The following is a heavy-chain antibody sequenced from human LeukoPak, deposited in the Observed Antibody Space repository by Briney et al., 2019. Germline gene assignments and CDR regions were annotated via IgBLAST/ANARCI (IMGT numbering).Heavy chain of an antibody. CDR1: GFTFSSYW. J-gene: IGHJ3*02. D-gene: IGHD5-12*01. Sequence: GGSLRLSCAASGFTFSSYWMSWVRQAPGKGLEWVANIKQDGSEKYYVDSVKGRFTIPRDNAKNSLYLQMNSLRAEDTAVYYCARDWGVDIVATIRAFDIWGQGTIVTVSS. CDR3: ARDWGVDIVATIRAFDI. CDR2: IKQDGSEK. V-gene: IGHV3-7*01.